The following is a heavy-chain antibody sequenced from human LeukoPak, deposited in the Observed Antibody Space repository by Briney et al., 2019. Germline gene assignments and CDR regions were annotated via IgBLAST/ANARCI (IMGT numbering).Heavy chain of an antibody. V-gene: IGHV3-43*02. CDR1: GFTFDDYA. D-gene: IGHD4-17*01. J-gene: IGHJ4*02. CDR3: ARGHYGRDY. CDR2: IRGDGGST. Sequence: GGSLRLSCAASGFTFDDYAMHWVRQAPGKGLERVSLIRGDGGSTYYADSVKGRFTISRDNAKNSLYLQMNSLRVEDTAVYYCARGHYGRDYWGQGTLVTVSS.